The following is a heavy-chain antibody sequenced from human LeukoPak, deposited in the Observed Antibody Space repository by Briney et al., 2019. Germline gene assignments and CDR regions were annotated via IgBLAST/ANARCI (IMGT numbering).Heavy chain of an antibody. CDR2: INPNNGGT. D-gene: IGHD2-2*01. V-gene: IGHV1-2*06. CDR1: GYTFTGYY. Sequence: ASVKVSCKASGYTFTGYYMHWVRQAPGQGLEWMGRINPNNGGTNYAQKFQGRVTMTRDTSISTAYMELSRLRSDDTAVYYCAREYCSSTSCNYYFDYWGWEPWSPSPQ. CDR3: AREYCSSTSCNYYFDY. J-gene: IGHJ4*02.